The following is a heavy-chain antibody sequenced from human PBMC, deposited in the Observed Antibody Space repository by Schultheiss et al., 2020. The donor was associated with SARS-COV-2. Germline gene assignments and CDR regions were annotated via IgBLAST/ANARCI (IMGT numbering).Heavy chain of an antibody. CDR3: ARGMVYYYYGMDV. Sequence: SQTLSLTCAVYGGSFSGYYWSWIRQPPGKGLEWIGEINHSGSTNYNPSLKSRVTISVDTSKNQFSLKLSSVTAADTAVYYCARGMVYYYYGMDVWGQGTTVTVSS. V-gene: IGHV4-34*01. CDR2: INHSGST. CDR1: GGSFSGYY. J-gene: IGHJ6*02. D-gene: IGHD3-10*01.